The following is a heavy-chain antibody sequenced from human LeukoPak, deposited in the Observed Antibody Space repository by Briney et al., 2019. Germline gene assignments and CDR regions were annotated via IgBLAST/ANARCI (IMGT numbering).Heavy chain of an antibody. Sequence: SETLSLTCTVSGGSISSYYWSWIRRPPGKGLEWIGYIYYTGSTNYNPSLKSRVTISVDTSKNQFSLKLSSVTAADTAVYYCARDRVGATPGYYYYGMDVWGQGTTVTVSS. CDR3: ARDRVGATPGYYYYGMDV. CDR2: IYYTGST. CDR1: GGSISSYY. V-gene: IGHV4-59*01. J-gene: IGHJ6*02. D-gene: IGHD1-26*01.